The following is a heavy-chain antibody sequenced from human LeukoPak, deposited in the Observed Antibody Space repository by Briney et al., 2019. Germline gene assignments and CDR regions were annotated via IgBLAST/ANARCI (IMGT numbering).Heavy chain of an antibody. CDR1: GFTFSSYS. J-gene: IGHJ4*02. V-gene: IGHV3-21*04. D-gene: IGHD6-19*01. CDR2: ISGSSSYI. Sequence: GGSLRLSCAASGFTFSSYSMNWVRQAPGKGLEWVSSISGSSSYINYADSVKGRFTISRDNAKNSLYLQMNSLRAEDTAVYYCARRWVAGTIDYWGQGTLVTVSS. CDR3: ARRWVAGTIDY.